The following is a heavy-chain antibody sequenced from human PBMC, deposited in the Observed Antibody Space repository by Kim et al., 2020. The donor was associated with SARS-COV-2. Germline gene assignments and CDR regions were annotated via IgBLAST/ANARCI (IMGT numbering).Heavy chain of an antibody. CDR1: GFTFSSYS. CDR2: ISSSSYI. CDR3: ARVLSGYDLDAFDI. V-gene: IGHV3-21*01. J-gene: IGHJ3*02. D-gene: IGHD5-12*01. Sequence: GGSLRLSCAASGFTFSSYSMNWVRQAPGKGLEWVSSISSSSYIYYADSVKGRFTISRDNAKNSLYLQMNSLRAEDTAVYYCARVLSGYDLDAFDIWGQGTMVTVSS.